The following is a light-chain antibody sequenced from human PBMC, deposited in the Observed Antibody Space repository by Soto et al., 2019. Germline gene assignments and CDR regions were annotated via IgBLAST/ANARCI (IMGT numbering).Light chain of an antibody. Sequence: QSVLTQPPSTSGTPGQRVTISCSGSSSNIGSNYVFWYQQLPGTAPKLLIYSHNQRPSGVPDRFSGSTSGTSASLAISGLRSEDEGDYHCAAWDDSLTGVVFGGGTQLTLL. J-gene: IGLJ3*02. CDR3: AAWDDSLTGVV. CDR1: SSNIGSNY. CDR2: SHN. V-gene: IGLV1-47*02.